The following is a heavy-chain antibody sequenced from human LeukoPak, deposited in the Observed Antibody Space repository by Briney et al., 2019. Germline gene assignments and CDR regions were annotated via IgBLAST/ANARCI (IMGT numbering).Heavy chain of an antibody. Sequence: ASVKVSCKASGYTFTSYEINWVRQAAGQGLEWMGWMNPNSGNTGYAQKFQGRVTMTRNTSISTAYMQLSSLRSEDTAVYYCARGVQGPLGDWFDPWGQGTLVTVSS. CDR2: MNPNSGNT. CDR1: GYTFTSYE. V-gene: IGHV1-8*01. D-gene: IGHD1-1*01. CDR3: ARGVQGPLGDWFDP. J-gene: IGHJ5*02.